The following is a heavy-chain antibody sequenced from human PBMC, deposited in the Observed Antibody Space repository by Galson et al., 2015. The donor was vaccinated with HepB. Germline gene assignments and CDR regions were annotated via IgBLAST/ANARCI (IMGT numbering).Heavy chain of an antibody. Sequence: SVKVSCKASGYTFTGYYMHWVRQAPGQGLEWMGWINPNSGGTNYAQKFQGRVTMTRDTSISTAYMELSRLRSDDTAVYYCARGGAPPPFGVVYPFDYWGQGTLVTVSS. CDR2: INPNSGGT. J-gene: IGHJ4*02. D-gene: IGHD3-3*01. CDR3: ARGGAPPPFGVVYPFDY. V-gene: IGHV1-2*02. CDR1: GYTFTGYY.